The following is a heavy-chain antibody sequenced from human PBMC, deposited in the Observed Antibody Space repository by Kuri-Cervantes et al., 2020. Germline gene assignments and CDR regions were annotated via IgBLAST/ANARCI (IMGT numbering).Heavy chain of an antibody. V-gene: IGHV5-51*01. CDR2: IYPADPEI. J-gene: IGHJ4*02. Sequence: GESLKISCKGSGYSFATYWIGWVRPMPGKGLEWMGIIYPADPEIRYSPSFQVQVTISADRSISTAYLQRSSLKASDTAMYYCARLGIPRRYYFDYWGQGTLVTVSS. D-gene: IGHD1-1*01. CDR3: ARLGIPRRYYFDY. CDR1: GYSFATYW.